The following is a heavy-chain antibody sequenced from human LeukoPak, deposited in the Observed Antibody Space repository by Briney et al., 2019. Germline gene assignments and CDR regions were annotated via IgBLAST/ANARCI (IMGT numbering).Heavy chain of an antibody. CDR2: INHSGST. Sequence: SETLSLTCAVYGESFSGYYWNWIRQPPGKGLEWIGEINHSGSTNYISSLKSRVTISIDTSKNQFSLKMSSVTAADTAVYYCARGLTGAGSSGAFDIWGQGKTVTVSS. D-gene: IGHD6-25*01. V-gene: IGHV4-34*01. J-gene: IGHJ3*02. CDR1: GESFSGYY. CDR3: ARGLTGAGSSGAFDI.